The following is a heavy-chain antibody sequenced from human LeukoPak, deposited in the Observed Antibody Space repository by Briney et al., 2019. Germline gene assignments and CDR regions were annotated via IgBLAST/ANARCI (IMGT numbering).Heavy chain of an antibody. D-gene: IGHD3-10*01. J-gene: IGHJ4*02. CDR2: IYYSGST. Sequence: SETLSLTCTVSGGSISSSSYYWGWIRQPPGKGLEWIGSIYYSGSTYYNPSLKSRVTISVDTSKNQFSLKLSSVTAADTAVYYCARLDVVRGVIIDYWGQGTLVTVSS. V-gene: IGHV4-39*01. CDR1: GGSISSSSYY. CDR3: ARLDVVRGVIIDY.